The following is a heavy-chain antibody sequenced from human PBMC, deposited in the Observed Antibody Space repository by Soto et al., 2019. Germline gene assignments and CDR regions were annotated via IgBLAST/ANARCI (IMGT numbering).Heavy chain of an antibody. V-gene: IGHV4-59*13. CDR2: AYYSGTT. J-gene: IGHJ4*01. D-gene: IGHD3-3*01. Sequence: QVLLQESGPGLVKPSETLSLTCAVSGASFSGSYWSWIRQPPGKGLEWIGYAYYSGTTVYNPSLKSRVSISVDTSNKHVSLRLNSVTAADTAVYYCAVWSALTQYYFDSWGHGTLVTVSS. CDR3: AVWSALTQYYFDS. CDR1: GASFSGSY.